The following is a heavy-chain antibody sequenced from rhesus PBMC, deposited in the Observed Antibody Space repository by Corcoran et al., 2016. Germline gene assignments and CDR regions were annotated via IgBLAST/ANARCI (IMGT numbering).Heavy chain of an antibody. D-gene: IGHD3-3*01. CDR1: GGSISGYYY. CDR3: ARDQTTIWTGYSFDY. V-gene: IGHV4-73*01. CDR2: IYGNSAST. Sequence: QVQLQQWGEGLVKPSETLSLTCAVYGGSISGYYYWSWIRQHPGKGLEWIGYIYGNSASTNYNPSLKNRVTISKDTSKNQFSLKLSSVTAADTAVYYCARDQTTIWTGYSFDYWGQGVLVTVSS. J-gene: IGHJ4*01.